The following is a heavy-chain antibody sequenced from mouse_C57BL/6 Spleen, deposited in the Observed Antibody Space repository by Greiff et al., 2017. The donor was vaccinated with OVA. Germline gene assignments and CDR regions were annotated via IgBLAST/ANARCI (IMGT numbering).Heavy chain of an antibody. CDR1: GYTFTSYW. J-gene: IGHJ3*01. D-gene: IGHD1-1*01. CDR2: IHPNSGST. CDR3: ARTIGDSSSWFAY. Sequence: QVQLQQSGAELVKPGASVKLSCKASGYTFTSYWMHWVKQRPGQGLEWIGMIHPNSGSTNYNEKFKSKATLTVDKSSSTAYMQLSSLTSEDSAVYYCARTIGDSSSWFAYWGQGTLVTVSA. V-gene: IGHV1-64*01.